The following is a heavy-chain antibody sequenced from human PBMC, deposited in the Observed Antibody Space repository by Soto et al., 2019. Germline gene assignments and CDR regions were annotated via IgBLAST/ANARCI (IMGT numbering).Heavy chain of an antibody. CDR3: AKDSRLPGFGLLIHAFDI. Sequence: GGSLRLSCAVSGFAFNDYAMSWVRQSPGKGLEWVSTISGSLGSAYYAASVEGRFTISGDNSNNTLYLQMNSLRVEDTATYYCAKDSRLPGFGLLIHAFDIWGHGTMVTVSS. CDR1: GFAFNDYA. CDR2: ISGSLGSA. J-gene: IGHJ3*02. V-gene: IGHV3-23*01. D-gene: IGHD3-3*01.